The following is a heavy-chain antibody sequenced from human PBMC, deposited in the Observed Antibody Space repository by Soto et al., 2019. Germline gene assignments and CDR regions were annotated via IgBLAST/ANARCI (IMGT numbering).Heavy chain of an antibody. D-gene: IGHD3-9*01. CDR2: IDWDDEK. CDR1: GFSLSTSGMC. CDR3: ARTTIRYVDWYYHMDV. Sequence: SGPTLVNPTQTLTLTCTVSGFSLSTSGMCVSWIRQPPGKALEWLALIDWDDEKFYSTSLKTRLTISKDTSKNQVVLTMTNMDPVDTGTYYCARTTIRYVDWYYHMDVWGHGTTVTVSS. J-gene: IGHJ6*02. V-gene: IGHV2-70*01.